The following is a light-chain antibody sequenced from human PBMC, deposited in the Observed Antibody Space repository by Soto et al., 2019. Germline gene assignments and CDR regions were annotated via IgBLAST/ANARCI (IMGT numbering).Light chain of an antibody. CDR1: QGISSA. V-gene: IGKV1-13*02. CDR2: DAS. J-gene: IGKJ4*01. Sequence: AIQLPQSPSSLSASVGDRVTITCRASQGISSALAWYQQKPGKVPKLLVYDASTLEGGVPSRFSGSGSGTDFTFTISSLQPEDSATYYCHQFKSYPRTFGGGTKVEI. CDR3: HQFKSYPRT.